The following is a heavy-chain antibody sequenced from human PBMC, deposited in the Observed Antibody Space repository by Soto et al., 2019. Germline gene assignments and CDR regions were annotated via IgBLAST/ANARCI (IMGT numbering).Heavy chain of an antibody. CDR2: SKNKADSYTT. J-gene: IGHJ4*02. V-gene: IGHV3-72*01. CDR3: TVWGSGNDFGAA. D-gene: IGHD3-10*01. CDR1: GFTFSDHY. Sequence: EVQLVESGGGLVQPGGSLRLSCAASGFTFSDHYMAWVRQAPGKGLEWVGRSKNKADSYTTEYAASVKVRFTISRYGSKNSLFLQMMSLKTEDTAVYYCTVWGSGNDFGAAWGQGILVTVSS.